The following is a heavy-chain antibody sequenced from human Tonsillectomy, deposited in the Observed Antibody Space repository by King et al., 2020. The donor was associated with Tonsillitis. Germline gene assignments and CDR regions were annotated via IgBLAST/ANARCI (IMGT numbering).Heavy chain of an antibody. CDR2: IFSSGNT. D-gene: IGHD6-13*01. CDR3: ARVLSWYENWFDP. V-gene: IGHV4-61*02. Sequence: VQLQESGPGLVKPSQTLSLTCTVSGDSIGSGSHYWGWIRQPAGKGLEFIGRIFSSGNTNYNPSLKSRLTMSVDTSKNQFSLKLSSMTAADTAVYYCARVLSWYENWFDPWGQGTLVTVSS. J-gene: IGHJ5*02. CDR1: GDSIGSGSHY.